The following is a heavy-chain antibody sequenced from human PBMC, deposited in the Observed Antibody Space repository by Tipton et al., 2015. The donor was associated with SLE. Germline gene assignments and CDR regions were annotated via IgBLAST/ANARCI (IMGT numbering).Heavy chain of an antibody. CDR2: IFYTGST. CDR1: GGSISSYF. Sequence: GLVKPSETLSLTCTVSGGSISSYFWTWIRQPPGKGLEWIGHIFYTGSTRYNPSLKSRVTISVDTSKSQIFLKMSSVTAADTAVYYCARDSLNWGSYYHGMHVWGQGTTVTV. J-gene: IGHJ6*02. CDR3: ARDSLNWGSYYHGMHV. V-gene: IGHV4-59*01. D-gene: IGHD3-16*01.